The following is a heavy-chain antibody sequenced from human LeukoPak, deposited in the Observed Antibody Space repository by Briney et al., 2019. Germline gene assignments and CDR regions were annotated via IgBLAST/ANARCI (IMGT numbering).Heavy chain of an antibody. CDR3: ARGLRYFDWLWYFDL. CDR2: ISAYNGDT. V-gene: IGHV1-18*01. Sequence: GASVKVSCKASGYTFTSYCISWVRQAPGQGLEWMGWISAYNGDTNYAQKLQGRVTMTTDTSTSTAYLGLRSLSSDDTAVYYCARGLRYFDWLWYFDLWGRGTLVTVSS. J-gene: IGHJ2*01. CDR1: GYTFTSYC. D-gene: IGHD3-9*01.